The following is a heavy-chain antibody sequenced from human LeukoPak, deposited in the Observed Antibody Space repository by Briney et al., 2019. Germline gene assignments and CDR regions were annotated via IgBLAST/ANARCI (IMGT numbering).Heavy chain of an antibody. D-gene: IGHD6-13*01. J-gene: IGHJ4*02. V-gene: IGHV4-59*11. CDR1: GGSISGHY. Sequence: SETLSLTCTVSGGSISGHYWSWIRQPPGRGLEGIGYIFYSGRTNYNPSLTSRVTMSVDTSKNQFSLQLSSVTAADTAVYYCARVRSAAATNAFDYCGQGTLVTVSS. CDR2: IFYSGRT. CDR3: ARVRSAAATNAFDY.